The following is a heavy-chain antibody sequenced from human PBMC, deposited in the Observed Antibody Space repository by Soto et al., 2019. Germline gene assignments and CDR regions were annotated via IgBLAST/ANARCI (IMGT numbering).Heavy chain of an antibody. CDR1: GGTFSSYA. CDR2: IIPIFGTA. V-gene: IGHV1-69*13. J-gene: IGHJ4*02. Sequence: SVKVSCKASGGTFSSYAISWVRQAPGQGLEWMGGIIPIFGTANYAQKFQGRVTITADESTSTAYMELSSLRSEDTAVYYCAKSPRMTTVFYYFDYWGQGTLVTVSS. CDR3: AKSPRMTTVFYYFDY. D-gene: IGHD4-17*01.